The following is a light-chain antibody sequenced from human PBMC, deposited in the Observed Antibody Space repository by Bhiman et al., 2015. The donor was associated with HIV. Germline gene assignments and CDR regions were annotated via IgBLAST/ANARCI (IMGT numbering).Light chain of an antibody. CDR3: SSYTSSGTLV. CDR1: SSDVGGYNY. V-gene: IGLV2-14*03. Sequence: QSALTQPRSVSGSPGQSVTISCTGTSSDVGGYNYVSWYQQHPGKAPKLMIYDVSNRPSGVSYRFSGSKSGNTASLTISGLQAEDEADYYCSSYTSSGTLVFGTGTTVTVL. CDR2: DVS. J-gene: IGLJ1*01.